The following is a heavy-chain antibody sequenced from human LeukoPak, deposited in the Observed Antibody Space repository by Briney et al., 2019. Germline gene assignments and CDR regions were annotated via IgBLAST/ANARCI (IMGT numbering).Heavy chain of an antibody. Sequence: GSLRLSCAASGFLVTINHMSWVRQAPGKGLEGVSLIYSDISTHYADSVKGRFTISRDNSKNTLYLHMNSLRAEDTAVYYCARDLGYCSGSTCYVGYFDYWGQGTLVTVSS. CDR3: ARDLGYCSGSTCYVGYFDY. V-gene: IGHV3-66*01. D-gene: IGHD2-15*01. J-gene: IGHJ4*02. CDR2: IYSDIST. CDR1: GFLVTINH.